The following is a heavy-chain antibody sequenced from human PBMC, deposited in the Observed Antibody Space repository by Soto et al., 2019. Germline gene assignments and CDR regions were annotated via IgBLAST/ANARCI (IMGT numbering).Heavy chain of an antibody. V-gene: IGHV4-39*01. CDR2: IYYSGST. CDR1: GGSISSSSYY. Sequence: QLQLQESGPGLVKPSETLSLTCTVSGGSISSSSYYWGWIRQPPGKGLEWIGSIYYSGSTYYNPSLKSRVTISVDTSKNLFSLKLSSVTAADTAVYYCARHQVPTYYDILTGYSNWFDPWGQGTLVTVSS. CDR3: ARHQVPTYYDILTGYSNWFDP. D-gene: IGHD3-9*01. J-gene: IGHJ5*02.